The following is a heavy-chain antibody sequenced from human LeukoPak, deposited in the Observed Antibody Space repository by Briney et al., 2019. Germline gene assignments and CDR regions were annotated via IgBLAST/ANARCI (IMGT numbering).Heavy chain of an antibody. D-gene: IGHD5-24*01. Sequence: SETLSLTCAVYGGSFSGYYWSWIRQPPGKGLEWIGEINHSGSTNYNPSLKSRVTISVDTSKNQFSLKLSSVTAADTAVYYCARLDRDGYNYLGIYYYYYYMDVWGKGTTVTISS. CDR2: INHSGST. CDR3: ARLDRDGYNYLGIYYYYYYMDV. J-gene: IGHJ6*03. V-gene: IGHV4-34*01. CDR1: GGSFSGYY.